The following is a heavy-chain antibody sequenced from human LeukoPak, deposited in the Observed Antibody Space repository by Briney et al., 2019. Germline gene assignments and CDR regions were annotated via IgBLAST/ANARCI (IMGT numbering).Heavy chain of an antibody. V-gene: IGHV4-30-4*01. CDR2: IYYSGST. CDR3: ARGYGGHLAVNWFDP. CDR1: GGSISSGDYY. D-gene: IGHD2-15*01. J-gene: IGHJ5*02. Sequence: SETLSLTCTVSGGSISSGDYYWSWIRQPPGKGLEWIGYIYYSGSTYYNPSLKSRVTISVDTSKNQFSLKLSSVTAADTAVYYCARGYGGHLAVNWFDPWGQGTLVTVSS.